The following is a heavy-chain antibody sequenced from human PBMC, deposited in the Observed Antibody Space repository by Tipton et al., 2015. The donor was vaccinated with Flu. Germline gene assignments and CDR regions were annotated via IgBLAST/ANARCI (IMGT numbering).Heavy chain of an antibody. CDR1: GFAFSSYW. CDR3: ARVFISYFFDS. CDR2: INEDGSTT. Sequence: SGFAFSSYWVLWVRQAPGKGLEWVANINEDGSTTYYLGSVKGRFTISRDNSKKTVNLEMNRLRPEDTAVYYCARVFISYFFDSWGQGTQVTVSS. J-gene: IGHJ4*02. D-gene: IGHD2/OR15-2a*01. V-gene: IGHV3-7*01.